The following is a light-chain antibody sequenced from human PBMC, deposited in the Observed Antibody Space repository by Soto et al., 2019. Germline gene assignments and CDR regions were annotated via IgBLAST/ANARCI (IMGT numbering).Light chain of an antibody. J-gene: IGLJ1*01. Sequence: QSVLAQPPSASGSPGQSVAISCTGTSSDVGGYNYVSGYQQHPGKAPKLMIYEVNKRPSGVPDRFSGSKSGNTASLTVSGLQAEDEADYYCSSYAGSSTVFGTGTKVTVL. V-gene: IGLV2-8*01. CDR2: EVN. CDR3: SSYAGSSTV. CDR1: SSDVGGYNY.